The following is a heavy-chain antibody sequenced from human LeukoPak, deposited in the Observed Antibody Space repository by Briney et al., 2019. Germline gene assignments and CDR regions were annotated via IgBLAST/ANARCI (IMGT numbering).Heavy chain of an antibody. Sequence: PGGSLRLSCAASGFTFSSYEMNWVRQAPGKGLEWVSYISSSGSTIYYADSVKGRFTISRDNAKNSLYLQMNSLKAEDTAVYYCARERTAADGSYFLGWFDPWGQGTLVTVSS. D-gene: IGHD6-13*01. CDR1: GFTFSSYE. CDR2: ISSSGSTI. CDR3: ARERTAADGSYFLGWFDP. J-gene: IGHJ5*02. V-gene: IGHV3-48*03.